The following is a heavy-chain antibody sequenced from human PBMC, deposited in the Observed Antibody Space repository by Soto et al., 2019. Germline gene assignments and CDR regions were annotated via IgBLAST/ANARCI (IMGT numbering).Heavy chain of an antibody. Sequence: SVKVSCKASGGTFSSYAISWVRQAPGQGLEWMGGIIPIFGTANYAQKFQGRVTITADESTSTAYMELSSLRSEDTAVYYCARDQVSGITIFGVGTSYYGMDVWGQGTTVTV. D-gene: IGHD3-3*01. J-gene: IGHJ6*02. CDR3: ARDQVSGITIFGVGTSYYGMDV. CDR2: IIPIFGTA. V-gene: IGHV1-69*13. CDR1: GGTFSSYA.